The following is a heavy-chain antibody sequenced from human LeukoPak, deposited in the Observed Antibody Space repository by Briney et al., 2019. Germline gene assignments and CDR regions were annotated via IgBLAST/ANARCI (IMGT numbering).Heavy chain of an antibody. CDR2: ISAYNGNT. CDR3: ARVPDMITFPEYYFDY. CDR1: GYTFTSYG. Sequence: ASVKVSCKASGYTFTSYGINWVRQAPGQGPEWMGWISAYNGNTNYAQKLQGRVTMTTDTSTSTAYMELRSLRSDDTAVYYCARVPDMITFPEYYFDYWGQGTLVTVSS. D-gene: IGHD3-16*01. V-gene: IGHV1-18*01. J-gene: IGHJ4*02.